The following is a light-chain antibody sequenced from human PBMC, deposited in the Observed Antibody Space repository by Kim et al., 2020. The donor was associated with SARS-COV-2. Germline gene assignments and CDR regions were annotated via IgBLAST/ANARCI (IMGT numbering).Light chain of an antibody. Sequence: EIVLTQSPGTLSLSPGERATLSCRASQSVSSSYLAWFQQKPGQAPRLLIYGASNRATGIPDRFSGSGSGTDFTLTISRLEPEDFEVYYCQQYGSSPITFGQGTRLEIK. CDR1: QSVSSSY. CDR3: QQYGSSPIT. V-gene: IGKV3-20*01. J-gene: IGKJ5*01. CDR2: GAS.